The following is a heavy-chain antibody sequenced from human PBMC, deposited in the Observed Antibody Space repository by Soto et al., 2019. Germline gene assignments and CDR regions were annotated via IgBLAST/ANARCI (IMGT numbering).Heavy chain of an antibody. CDR1: GYTFTGYY. CDR2: INPNSGGT. Sequence: ASVKVSCKASGYTFTGYYMHWVRQAPGQGLEWMGWINPNSGGTNYAQKFQGRVTMTRDTSISTAYMELSRLRSDDTAVYYCARGYCSGGSCSYFQHWGQGTLVTVSS. J-gene: IGHJ1*01. V-gene: IGHV1-2*02. D-gene: IGHD2-15*01. CDR3: ARGYCSGGSCSYFQH.